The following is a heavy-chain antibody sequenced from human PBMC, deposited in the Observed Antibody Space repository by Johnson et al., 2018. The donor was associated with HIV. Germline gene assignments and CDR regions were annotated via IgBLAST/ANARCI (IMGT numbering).Heavy chain of an antibody. CDR1: GFTFSSYA. CDR3: AKGGSAVAVAFDI. Sequence: QVQLVESGGGVVQPGRSLRLSCAASGFTFSSYAMHWVRQAPGKGLEWVAVISYDGSNKYYADSVKGRFIISRDNSKNTLYLQMNSLIAEDTAVYYCAKGGSAVAVAFDIWGQGTMVTVSS. V-gene: IGHV3-30*04. CDR2: ISYDGSNK. J-gene: IGHJ3*02. D-gene: IGHD6-19*01.